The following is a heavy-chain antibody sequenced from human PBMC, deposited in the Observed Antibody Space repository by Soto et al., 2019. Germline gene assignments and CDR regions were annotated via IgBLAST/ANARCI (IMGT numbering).Heavy chain of an antibody. Sequence: EVQLVESGGDLVQPGGSLRLSCAASGFTFSNYWMHWVRQAPGKGLVWVARVNSDGSGTAYADSVKGRFTISRDNXKNTLYLQMNSLRAEDTAVYYCARDGVGRDLDFDYWGQGNLVTVSS. D-gene: IGHD1-26*01. CDR3: ARDGVGRDLDFDY. J-gene: IGHJ4*02. CDR1: GFTFSNYW. V-gene: IGHV3-74*01. CDR2: VNSDGSGT.